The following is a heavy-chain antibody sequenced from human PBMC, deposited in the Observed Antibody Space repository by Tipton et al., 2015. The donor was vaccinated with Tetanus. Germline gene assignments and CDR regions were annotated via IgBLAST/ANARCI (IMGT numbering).Heavy chain of an antibody. V-gene: IGHV5-51*01. CDR2: IYPGDSST. CDR3: ARQKGY. Sequence: QLVQSGAEVKKPGESLKISCQASGYTFTNAWIGWVRQMPGKGLEWMGAIYPGDSSTIYSPSFQGLVTISVDKSINTTYLRWTSLKASDSAMYYCARQKGYWGQGTLVTVSS. CDR1: GYTFTNAW. J-gene: IGHJ4*02.